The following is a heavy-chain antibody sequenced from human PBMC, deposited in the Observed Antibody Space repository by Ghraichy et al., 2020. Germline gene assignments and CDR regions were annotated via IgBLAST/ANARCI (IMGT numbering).Heavy chain of an antibody. CDR3: AHTDLYCSGGSCNWFDP. CDR2: IYWDDDK. Sequence: SRPTLVKPTQTLTLTCTFSGFSLSTSGVGVGWIRQPPGKALEWLALIYWDDDKRYSLSLKRRLTITKDTSKNQVVLKMTNMDPVDTATYYCAHTDLYCSGGSCNWFDPWGQGTLVTVSS. CDR1: GFSLSTSGVG. J-gene: IGHJ5*02. D-gene: IGHD2-15*01. V-gene: IGHV2-5*02.